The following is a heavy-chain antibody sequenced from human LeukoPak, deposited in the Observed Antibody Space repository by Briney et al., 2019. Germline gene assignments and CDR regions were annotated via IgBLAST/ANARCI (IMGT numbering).Heavy chain of an antibody. CDR3: ARGRGDYVWGSYRYFDY. CDR2: INHSGST. Sequence: SETLSLTCAVYGGSFSGYYWSWIRQPPGKGLEWIGEINHSGSTNYNPSLKSRVTISVDTSKNQFALKLSSVTAADTAVYYCARGRGDYVWGSYRYFDYWGQGTPVTVSS. J-gene: IGHJ4*02. D-gene: IGHD3-16*02. CDR1: GGSFSGYY. V-gene: IGHV4-34*01.